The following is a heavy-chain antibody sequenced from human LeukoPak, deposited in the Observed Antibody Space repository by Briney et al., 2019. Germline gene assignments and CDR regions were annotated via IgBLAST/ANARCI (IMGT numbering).Heavy chain of an antibody. D-gene: IGHD4-23*01. V-gene: IGHV1-46*01. CDR2: INPSGGST. Sequence: ASVKVSCKASGYTFTSYYMHWVRRAPGQGLEWMGIINPSGGSTSYAQKFQGRVTVTRDMSTSTVYMELSSLRSEDTAVYSCARDLYGANSGAFDIWGQETMVTVSS. CDR3: ARDLYGANSGAFDI. CDR1: GYTFTSYY. J-gene: IGHJ3*02.